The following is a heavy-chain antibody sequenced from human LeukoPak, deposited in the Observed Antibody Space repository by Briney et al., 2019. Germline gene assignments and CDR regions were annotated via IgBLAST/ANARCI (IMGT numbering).Heavy chain of an antibody. J-gene: IGHJ4*02. V-gene: IGHV4-4*09. Sequence: SETLSLTCTVSVGSISSNFGSWIPENPGKGLEWIGYIYNNGNTRYNPSVKSRATILGDTSRNQFSLKLKSVAAADTAIYYCARAKPGWNPPDYWGQGILVTVSS. CDR3: ARAKPGWNPPDY. CDR1: VGSISSNF. D-gene: IGHD1-1*01. CDR2: IYNNGNT.